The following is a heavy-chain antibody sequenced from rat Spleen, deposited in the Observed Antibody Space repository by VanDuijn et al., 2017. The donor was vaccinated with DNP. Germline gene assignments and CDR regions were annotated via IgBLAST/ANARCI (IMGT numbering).Heavy chain of an antibody. Sequence: EVQLVESGGGLVQPGRSMKLSCAASGFTFSNYDMAWVRQAPKKGLEWVATISYDGSSTYYRDSVKGRFTISRDNAKSTLYLQRDSLRSEDTATYYCARQRNGGYSDYWGQGVMVTVSS. D-gene: IGHD1-11*01. CDR2: ISYDGSST. CDR1: GFTFSNYD. J-gene: IGHJ2*01. CDR3: ARQRNGGYSDY. V-gene: IGHV5-7*01.